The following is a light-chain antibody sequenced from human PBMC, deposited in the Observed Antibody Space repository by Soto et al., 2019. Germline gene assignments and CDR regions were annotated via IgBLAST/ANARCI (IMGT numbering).Light chain of an antibody. Sequence: EIVLTQSPATLSLSPGETATLSCRASQSVSSSLAWYQQKPGQTPRLLIYDASNRATGIPARFSGSGSGTDFTLTVSSLEPEDCAVYYCQQRSSWPLTFGGGTEVEIK. CDR3: QQRSSWPLT. J-gene: IGKJ4*01. CDR2: DAS. CDR1: QSVSSS. V-gene: IGKV3-11*01.